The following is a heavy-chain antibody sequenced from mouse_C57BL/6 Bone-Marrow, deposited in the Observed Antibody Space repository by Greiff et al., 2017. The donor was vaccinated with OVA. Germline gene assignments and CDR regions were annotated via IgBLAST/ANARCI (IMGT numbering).Heavy chain of an antibody. CDR2: IDPSDSYT. D-gene: IGHD1-1*01. Sequence: VKLQQPGAELVMPGASVKLSCKASGYTFTSYWMHWVKQRPGQGLEWIGEIDPSDSYTNYNQKFKGKSTLTVDKSSSTAYMQLSSLTSEDSAVYYCARSIYYYGSWFAYWGQGTLVTVSA. CDR1: GYTFTSYW. V-gene: IGHV1-69*01. J-gene: IGHJ3*01. CDR3: ARSIYYYGSWFAY.